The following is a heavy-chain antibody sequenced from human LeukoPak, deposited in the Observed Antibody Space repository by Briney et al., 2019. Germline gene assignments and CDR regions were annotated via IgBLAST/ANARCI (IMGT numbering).Heavy chain of an antibody. J-gene: IGHJ5*02. CDR1: GYTFTGYY. CDR2: INPNSGGT. D-gene: IGHD6-19*01. V-gene: IGHV1-2*02. Sequence: GASVKVSCKASGYTFTGYYMHWVRQAPGQGLEWMGWINPNSGGTNYAQKFQGRVTMTRDTSISTAYMELSRLRSDDTAVYYCARIRGWYDPGDWFDPWGQGTLVTVSS. CDR3: ARIRGWYDPGDWFDP.